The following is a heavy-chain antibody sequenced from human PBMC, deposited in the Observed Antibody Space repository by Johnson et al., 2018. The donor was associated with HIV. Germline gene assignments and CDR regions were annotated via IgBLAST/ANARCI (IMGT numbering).Heavy chain of an antibody. CDR2: IFSVGDV. J-gene: IGHJ3*01. V-gene: IGHV3-9*01. CDR1: GFTFDDYA. Sequence: VESGGGLVQPGRSLRLSCAASGFTFDDYAMHWVRQAPGQGLEWVSGIFSVGDVYYADSVKGRFTISRDNSKNMVYLQMNSLRPEDTAVYYCARDGRDLVTRGSLDVWGQGTVVTVSS. CDR3: ARDGRDLVTRGSLDV. D-gene: IGHD3-9*01.